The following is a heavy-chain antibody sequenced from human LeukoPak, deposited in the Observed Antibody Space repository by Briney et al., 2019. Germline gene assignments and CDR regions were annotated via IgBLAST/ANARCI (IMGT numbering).Heavy chain of an antibody. Sequence: SETLSLTCAVYGGFFSGYYWSWIRQPPGKGLEWIGEINHSGSTNYNPSLKSRVTISVDTSKNQFSLKLSSVTAADTVVYYCARGEYCSGGSCYTDYWGQGTLVTVSS. D-gene: IGHD2-15*01. CDR2: INHSGST. J-gene: IGHJ4*02. CDR3: ARGEYCSGGSCYTDY. V-gene: IGHV4-34*01. CDR1: GGFFSGYY.